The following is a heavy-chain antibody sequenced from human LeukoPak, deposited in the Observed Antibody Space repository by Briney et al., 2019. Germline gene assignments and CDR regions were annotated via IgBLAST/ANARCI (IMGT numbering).Heavy chain of an antibody. J-gene: IGHJ4*02. CDR2: INPNSGAT. CDR1: GYSFIGSY. Sequence: ASVKVSCKASGYSFIGSYIHWVRQAPGQGLEWMGWINPNSGATSYAQKFQGRVTMTTYTSLSTAYMDLSSLRSDDTAVYYCARGHFDDYLDYWDQGTLVTVSS. CDR3: ARGHFDDYLDY. V-gene: IGHV1-2*02. D-gene: IGHD3-3*02.